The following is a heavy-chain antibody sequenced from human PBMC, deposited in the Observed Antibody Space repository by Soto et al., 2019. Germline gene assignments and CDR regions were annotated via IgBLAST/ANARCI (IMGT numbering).Heavy chain of an antibody. Sequence: GGSLRLSCVASGFTASNNHMPWVRHAAGKGLELVSFVHGGGSTSYAESVKGRFTISRDNSKNTLYLQMDSLTSEDTAIYYCARDNSRTFPAAPGDKKSDSSGWWFDPWGQGTLVTVSS. CDR3: ARDNSRTFPAAPGDKKSDSSGWWFDP. J-gene: IGHJ5*02. CDR2: VHGGGST. CDR1: GFTASNNH. V-gene: IGHV3-53*05. D-gene: IGHD6-13*01.